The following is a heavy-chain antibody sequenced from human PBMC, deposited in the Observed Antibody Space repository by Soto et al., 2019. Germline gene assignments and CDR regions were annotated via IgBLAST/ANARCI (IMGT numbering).Heavy chain of an antibody. CDR2: INPSGGST. J-gene: IGHJ4*02. Sequence: QVQLVQSGAEVKKPGASVKVSCKASGYTFTRYHIHWVRQAPGQGLEWMGIINPSGGSTTYAQKFPGRVTLTXXXSXXTGYMEVSSLRSEDTAVYYCARDAYDYGDFDRIGYWGQGTLVTVSS. CDR3: ARDAYDYGDFDRIGY. D-gene: IGHD4-17*01. CDR1: GYTFTRYH. V-gene: IGHV1-46*01.